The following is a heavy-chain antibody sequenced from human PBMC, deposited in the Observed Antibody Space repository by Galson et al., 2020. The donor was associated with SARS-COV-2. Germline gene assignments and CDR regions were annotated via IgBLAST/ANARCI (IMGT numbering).Heavy chain of an antibody. D-gene: IGHD5-12*01. CDR3: AETSYGGYVDAFDI. Sequence: GESLSLSCAASGLTFSSYAMHWVRQAPGKGLEWVAVIPYDGSNKYYADSEKGRFTISTDHSKKTLYLQMTSLRAEDTAVYYCAETSYGGYVDAFDIWGQGTMVTVSS. J-gene: IGHJ3*02. CDR1: GLTFSSYA. CDR2: IPYDGSNK. V-gene: IGHV3-30*04.